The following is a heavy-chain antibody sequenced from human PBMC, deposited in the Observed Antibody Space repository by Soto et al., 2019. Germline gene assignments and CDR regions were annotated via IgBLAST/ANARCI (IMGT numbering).Heavy chain of an antibody. CDR2: IYSSGTT. CDR1: GGSITSGDYY. Sequence: TSETLSLTCTISGGSITSGDYYWTWIRQFPGKGLEWIAYIYSSGTTHHNPSLKSRATISLDTSNNQFSLEVKSATAADTAVYYCARMGLHLGELSRNWFDPWGQGSLVTVSS. CDR3: ARMGLHLGELSRNWFDP. D-gene: IGHD3-16*02. V-gene: IGHV4-31*03. J-gene: IGHJ5*02.